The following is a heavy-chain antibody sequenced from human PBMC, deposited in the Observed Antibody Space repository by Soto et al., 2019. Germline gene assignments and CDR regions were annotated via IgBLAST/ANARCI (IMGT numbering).Heavy chain of an antibody. Sequence: SETLSLTCSVSGGSISSSNYYWAWIRQPPGKGLEWIGSIYYIGNTYYNPSLKSRVTMSVDTSKNQFSLKVTSVTAADTAIYYCAREDRANGYNYDYWGQGTLVTVPS. CDR2: IYYIGNT. D-gene: IGHD1-1*01. CDR1: GGSISSSNYY. J-gene: IGHJ4*02. CDR3: AREDRANGYNYDY. V-gene: IGHV4-39*01.